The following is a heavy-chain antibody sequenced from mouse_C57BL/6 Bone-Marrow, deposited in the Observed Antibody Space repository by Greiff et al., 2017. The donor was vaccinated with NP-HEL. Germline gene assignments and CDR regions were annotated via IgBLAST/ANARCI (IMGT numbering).Heavy chain of an antibody. D-gene: IGHD2-4*01. CDR2: ISYDGSN. CDR3: ASGYYDYED. Sequence: VQLKESGPGLVKPSQSLSLTCSVTGYSITSGYYWNWIRQFPGNKLEWMGYISYDGSNNYNPSLKNRISITRDTSKNQFFLKLNSVTTEDTATYYCASGYYDYEDWGQGTLVTVSA. CDR1: GYSITSGYY. J-gene: IGHJ3*01. V-gene: IGHV3-6*01.